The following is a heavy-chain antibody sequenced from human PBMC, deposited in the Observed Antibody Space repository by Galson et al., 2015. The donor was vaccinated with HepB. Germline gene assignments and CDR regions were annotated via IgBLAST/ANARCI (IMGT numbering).Heavy chain of an antibody. V-gene: IGHV3-30*18. CDR1: GFTFSSYG. Sequence: SLRLSCAASGFTFSSYGMHWVRQAPGKGLEWVAVISYDGSNKYYADSVKGRFTISRDNSKNTLYLQMNSLRAEDTAVYYCAKDRGYCSGGSCYPPIYYYYGMDVWGQGTTVTVSS. J-gene: IGHJ6*02. CDR3: AKDRGYCSGGSCYPPIYYYYGMDV. D-gene: IGHD2-15*01. CDR2: ISYDGSNK.